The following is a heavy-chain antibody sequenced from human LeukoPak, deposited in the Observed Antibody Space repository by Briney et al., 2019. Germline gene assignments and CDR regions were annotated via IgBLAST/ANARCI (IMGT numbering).Heavy chain of an antibody. V-gene: IGHV4-59*01. CDR2: ISYAGST. Sequence: SETLSLTCTVSGGSMSNYYWNWIRQTPEKGLEWIGYISYAGSTAYNPSLRSRVTISVDTSKNQFSPRLSSVTAADSAVYYCARANFTYYDTSAYNIWGQGTQATVSS. J-gene: IGHJ4*02. CDR1: GGSMSNYY. CDR3: ARANFTYYDTSAYNI. D-gene: IGHD3-22*01.